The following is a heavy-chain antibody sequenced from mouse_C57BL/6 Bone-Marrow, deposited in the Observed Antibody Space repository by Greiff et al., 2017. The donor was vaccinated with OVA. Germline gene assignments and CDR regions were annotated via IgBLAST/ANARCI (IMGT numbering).Heavy chain of an antibody. Sequence: VQLQQSGAELVKPGASVKMSCKASGYTFTTYPIEWMKQNHGKSLEWIGNFHPYNDDTKYNEKFKGKATLTLEKSSSTVYLELSRLTSDDSAVYYCARHYYGYGYFDYWGQGTTLTVSS. CDR1: GYTFTTYP. CDR3: ARHYYGYGYFDY. D-gene: IGHD2-2*01. V-gene: IGHV1-47*01. CDR2: FHPYNDDT. J-gene: IGHJ2*01.